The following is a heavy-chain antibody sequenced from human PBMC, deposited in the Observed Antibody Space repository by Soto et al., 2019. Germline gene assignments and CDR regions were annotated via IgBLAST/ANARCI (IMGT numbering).Heavy chain of an antibody. D-gene: IGHD5-18*01. CDR1: GFTFSSYG. Sequence: QVQLVESGGGVVQPGRSLRLSCAASGFTFSSYGMHWVRQAPGKGLEWVAVISYDGSNKYYADSVKGRFTISRDNSKNXLXLXXNSLRAEDTAVYYCAKDQCGYSYALVCYYYYGMDVWGQGTTVTVSS. CDR2: ISYDGSNK. V-gene: IGHV3-30*18. CDR3: AKDQCGYSYALVCYYYYGMDV. J-gene: IGHJ6*02.